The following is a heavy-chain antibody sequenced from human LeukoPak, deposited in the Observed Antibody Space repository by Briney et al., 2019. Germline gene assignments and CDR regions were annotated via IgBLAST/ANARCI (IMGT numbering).Heavy chain of an antibody. J-gene: IGHJ4*02. CDR1: GFTFSSYW. Sequence: GGSLRLSCAASGFTFSSYWMSWVRQAPGKGLEWVANIQQDGSEKYYVDSVKGRFTISRDNAKNSLYLQMNSLRAEDTAVYYCARTATLLWFGELLPSYFDYWGQGTLVTVSS. V-gene: IGHV3-7*01. D-gene: IGHD3-10*01. CDR2: IQQDGSEK. CDR3: ARTATLLWFGELLPSYFDY.